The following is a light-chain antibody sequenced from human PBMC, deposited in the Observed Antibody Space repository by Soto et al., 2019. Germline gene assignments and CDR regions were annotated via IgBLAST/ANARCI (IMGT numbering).Light chain of an antibody. CDR1: QSISSY. CDR2: AAS. Sequence: DIQMTQSPSSLSASVGDRVTITCRASQSISSYLNWYQQKPGKAPKLLIYAASSLQSGVPSRFSGSGSGTDFTLTISRLQPEDFAAYSCQQSYSTAQRTFGQGTKVDIK. J-gene: IGKJ1*01. V-gene: IGKV1-39*01. CDR3: QQSYSTAQRT.